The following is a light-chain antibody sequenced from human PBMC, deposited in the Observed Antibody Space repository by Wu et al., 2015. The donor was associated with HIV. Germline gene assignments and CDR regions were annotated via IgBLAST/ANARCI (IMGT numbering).Light chain of an antibody. CDR1: QSVTITGDDY. CDR2: SAS. CDR3: QQYGGSSPT. J-gene: IGKJ5*01. V-gene: IGKV3-20*01. Sequence: EIVLTQSPDTLSVSPGETATLSCRTSQSVTITGDDYVAWYQQKPGQAPRLLTHSASTRATDIPDRFSGRGSGTEFTLTIAKVEPDDFAIYHCQQYGGSSPTFGQGTRLDIK.